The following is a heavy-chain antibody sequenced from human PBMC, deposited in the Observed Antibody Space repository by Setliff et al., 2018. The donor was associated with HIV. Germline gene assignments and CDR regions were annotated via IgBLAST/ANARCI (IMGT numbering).Heavy chain of an antibody. J-gene: IGHJ4*02. CDR1: GESFSGYY. CDR3: ARVYGSGYYFDY. CDR2: INHSGST. Sequence: SSETLSLTCAVYGESFSGYYWNWIRQPPGKGLEWVAEINHSGSTKYNPSLKSRVTISADTSKNQFSLRLTSVTAADTALYYCARVYGSGYYFDYWGQGTLVTVS. V-gene: IGHV4-34*01. D-gene: IGHD6-25*01.